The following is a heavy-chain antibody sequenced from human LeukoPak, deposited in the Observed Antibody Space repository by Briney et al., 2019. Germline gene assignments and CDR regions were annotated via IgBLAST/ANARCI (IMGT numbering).Heavy chain of an antibody. CDR3: ARDRLQLQS. V-gene: IGHV4-38-2*02. D-gene: IGHD1-1*01. Sequence: SETLSLTCTVSGYSISSGYYWDWIRQPPGKGLEWIGSIYHSGSTYYNPSLKSRVTISVDTSKNQFSLKLSSVTAADTAVYYCARDRLQLQSWGQGTLVTVSS. J-gene: IGHJ5*02. CDR2: IYHSGST. CDR1: GYSISSGYY.